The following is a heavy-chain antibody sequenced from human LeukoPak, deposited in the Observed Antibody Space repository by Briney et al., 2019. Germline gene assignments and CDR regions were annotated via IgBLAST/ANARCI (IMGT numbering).Heavy chain of an antibody. CDR2: INPSGGST. J-gene: IGHJ4*02. Sequence: ASVKVSCKASGYTFTSYGISWVRQAPGQGLEWMGIINPSGGSTSYAQKFQGRVTMTRDTSTSTVYMELSSLRSEDTAVYYCARGLFKNDYGYWGQGTLVTVSS. D-gene: IGHD4-17*01. V-gene: IGHV1-46*01. CDR3: ARGLFKNDYGY. CDR1: GYTFTSYG.